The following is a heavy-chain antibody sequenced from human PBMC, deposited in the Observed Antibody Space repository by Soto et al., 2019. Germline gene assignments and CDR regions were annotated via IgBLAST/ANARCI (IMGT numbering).Heavy chain of an antibody. CDR1: GFTFSNYW. CDR3: GRVGEAGMRSFDI. Sequence: GGSLRLSCAASGFTFSNYWMTRVRQAPGKGLEWVANINHDRSEIYYVDTVKGRFTISRDNAKNSLYLQMNSLRAEDSALYYCGRVGEAGMRSFDIWGQGTMVTVSS. V-gene: IGHV3-7*01. CDR2: INHDRSEI. J-gene: IGHJ3*02. D-gene: IGHD3-10*01.